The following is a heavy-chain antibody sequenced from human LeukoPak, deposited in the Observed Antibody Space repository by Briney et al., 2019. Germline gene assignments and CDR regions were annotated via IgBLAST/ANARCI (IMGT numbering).Heavy chain of an antibody. J-gene: IGHJ5*02. Sequence: GGSLRLSCAASGFTFSSYWMHWVRQAPGKGLVWVSRINSDGSSTSYADSVKGRFTISRDNAKNTLYLQMNSLRAEDTAVYYCASLGYCSGGSCYPGRFDPWGQGTLVTVSS. D-gene: IGHD2-15*01. CDR1: GFTFSSYW. CDR3: ASLGYCSGGSCYPGRFDP. V-gene: IGHV3-74*01. CDR2: INSDGSST.